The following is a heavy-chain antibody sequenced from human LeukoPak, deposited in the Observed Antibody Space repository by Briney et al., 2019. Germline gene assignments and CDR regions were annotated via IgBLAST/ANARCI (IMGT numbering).Heavy chain of an antibody. D-gene: IGHD1-26*01. V-gene: IGHV3-23*01. J-gene: IGHJ6*02. Sequence: GGSLRLSCAASGFTFSSYAMSWVRQAPGKGVEWVSAISGSGGSTYYADSVKGRFTISRDNSKNTLYLQMNSLRAEDTAVYYCAKRGDSGSYHYYYYGMDVWGQGTTVTVSS. CDR1: GFTFSSYA. CDR2: ISGSGGST. CDR3: AKRGDSGSYHYYYYGMDV.